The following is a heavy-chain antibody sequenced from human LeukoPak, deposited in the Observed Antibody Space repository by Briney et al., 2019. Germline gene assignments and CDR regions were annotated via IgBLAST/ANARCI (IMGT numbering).Heavy chain of an antibody. CDR2: IIPILGIA. J-gene: IGHJ4*02. Sequence: SVKVSCKASGGTFSGYAISWVRQAPGQGLEWMGRIIPILGIANYAQKFQGRVTITADKSTSTAYMELSSLRSEDTAVYYCARDDVVVAATGSLDYWGQGTLVTVSS. D-gene: IGHD2-15*01. V-gene: IGHV1-69*04. CDR3: ARDDVVVAATGSLDY. CDR1: GGTFSGYA.